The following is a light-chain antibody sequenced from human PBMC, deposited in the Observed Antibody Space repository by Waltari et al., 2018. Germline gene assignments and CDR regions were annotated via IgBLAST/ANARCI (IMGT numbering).Light chain of an antibody. J-gene: IGLJ2*01. Sequence: QSALTQPASVSGSPGQSITISCTGTSNDVCASNFVPWYHQHPGRAPQLMIYDVTERPSGISYRFSGSKSANTASLTISGLLPEDEAIYYCSSFTDTHTLLFGGGTTVTVL. CDR2: DVT. V-gene: IGLV2-14*03. CDR1: SNDVCASNF. CDR3: SSFTDTHTLL.